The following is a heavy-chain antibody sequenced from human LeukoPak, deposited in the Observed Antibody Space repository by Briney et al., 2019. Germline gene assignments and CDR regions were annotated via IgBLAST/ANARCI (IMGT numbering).Heavy chain of an antibody. D-gene: IGHD3-22*01. CDR2: IYYSGST. J-gene: IGHJ5*02. CDR3: ARVDYYDKWFDP. CDR1: GGSISSGGYY. Sequence: SETLSLTCTVSGGSISSGGYYWSWIRQHPGKGLEWIGYIYYSGSTYYNPSLKSRVTISVDTSKDQFSLKLSSVTAADTAVYYCARVDYYDKWFDPWGQGTLVTVSS. V-gene: IGHV4-31*03.